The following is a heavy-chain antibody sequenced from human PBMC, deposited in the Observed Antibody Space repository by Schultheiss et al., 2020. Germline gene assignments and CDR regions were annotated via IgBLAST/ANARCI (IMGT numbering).Heavy chain of an antibody. V-gene: IGHV3-48*02. Sequence: LSLTCAASGFTFSSYSMNWVRQAPGKGLEWVSYISSSSSTIYYADSVKGRFTISRDNAKNSLYLQMNSLRDEDTAVYYCARVRGGRAYGGNSRDFDYWGQGTLVTVSS. D-gene: IGHD4-23*01. CDR2: ISSSSSTI. CDR1: GFTFSSYS. CDR3: ARVRGGRAYGGNSRDFDY. J-gene: IGHJ4*02.